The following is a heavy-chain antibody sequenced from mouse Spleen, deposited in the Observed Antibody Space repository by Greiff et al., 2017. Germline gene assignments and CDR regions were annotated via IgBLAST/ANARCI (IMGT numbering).Heavy chain of an antibody. Sequence: EVQLQQSGPELVKPGASVKISCKASGYSFTGYYMNWVKQSPEKSLEWIGEINPSTGGTTYNQKFKAKATLTVDKSSSTAYMQLKSLTSEDSAVYYCAREPYFDYWGQGTTLTVSS. V-gene: IGHV1-42*01. J-gene: IGHJ2*01. CDR1: GYSFTGYY. CDR3: AREPYFDY. CDR2: INPSTGGT.